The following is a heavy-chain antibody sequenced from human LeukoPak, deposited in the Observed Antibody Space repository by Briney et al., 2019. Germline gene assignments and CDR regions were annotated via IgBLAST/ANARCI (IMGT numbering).Heavy chain of an antibody. D-gene: IGHD1-26*01. J-gene: IGHJ4*02. V-gene: IGHV4-39*07. CDR1: GGSISSSSYY. CDR2: IYYSGST. CDR3: ARRIIAGATPFDY. Sequence: NPSETLSLTCTVSGGSISSSSYYWGWIRQPPGRGLEWIGSIYYSGSTYYNPSLKSRVTISVDTSKNQFSLKLSSVTAADTAVYYCARRIIAGATPFDYWGQGTLVTVSS.